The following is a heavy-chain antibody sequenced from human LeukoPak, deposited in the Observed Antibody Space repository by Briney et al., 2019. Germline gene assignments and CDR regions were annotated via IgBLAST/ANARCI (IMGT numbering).Heavy chain of an antibody. D-gene: IGHD2-15*01. V-gene: IGHV4-4*07. CDR1: GGSIISYC. J-gene: IGHJ2*01. Sequence: SETLSLTCTVSGGSIISYCWSWIRQPAGKGLEWIGRIYPSGTTNYNPSLKSRVTMSLDTSRNQFSLKLSSVTAADTAVYYCARDRSAEYFDLWGRGTLVTVSS. CDR2: IYPSGTT. CDR3: ARDRSAEYFDL.